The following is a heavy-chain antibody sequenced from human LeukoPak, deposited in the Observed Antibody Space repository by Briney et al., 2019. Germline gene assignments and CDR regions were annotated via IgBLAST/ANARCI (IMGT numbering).Heavy chain of an antibody. Sequence: SETLSLTCTVSGGSISSYYWSWVRQPPGKGLEWIGYIYYSGSTNYNPSLKSRVTISVDTSKNQFSLKLSSVTAADTAVYYCARHVRGMDVWGQGTTVTVSS. CDR3: ARHVRGMDV. J-gene: IGHJ6*02. CDR2: IYYSGST. V-gene: IGHV4-59*08. CDR1: GGSISSYY.